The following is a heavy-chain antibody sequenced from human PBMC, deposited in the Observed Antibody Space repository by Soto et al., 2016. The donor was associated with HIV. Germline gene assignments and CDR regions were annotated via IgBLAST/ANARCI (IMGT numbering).Heavy chain of an antibody. D-gene: IGHD5-18*01. Sequence: QVQLVQSGAEVKKPGSSVKVSCKASGGTFSSYAISWVRQAPGQGLEWMGGIISIFGTANYAQKFQGRVTITADESTSTAYMELSSLRSEDTAVYYCARDPGGYSYNGVFDYWAREPWSPSPQ. CDR2: IISIFGTA. J-gene: IGHJ4*02. CDR1: GGTFSSYA. V-gene: IGHV1-69*12. CDR3: ARDPGGYSYNGVFDY.